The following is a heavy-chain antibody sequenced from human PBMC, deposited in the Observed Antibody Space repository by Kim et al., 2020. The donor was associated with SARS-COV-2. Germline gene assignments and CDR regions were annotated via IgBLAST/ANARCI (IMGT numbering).Heavy chain of an antibody. J-gene: IGHJ4*02. V-gene: IGHV3-30*03. CDR3: ARDYGGNSGIDY. D-gene: IGHD2-21*02. Sequence: YYADSVKSRFTNSRDNSKNTLYLQMNSLRGEDTAVYFCARDYGGNSGIDYWGQGSLVTVSS.